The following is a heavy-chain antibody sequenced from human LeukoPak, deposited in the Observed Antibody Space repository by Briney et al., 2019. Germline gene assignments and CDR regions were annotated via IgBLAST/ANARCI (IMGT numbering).Heavy chain of an antibody. D-gene: IGHD3-22*01. Sequence: SETLSLTCTVSGGSISSYYWSWIRQPPGKGLEWIGEINHSGSTNYNPSLKSRVTISVDTSKNQFSLKLSSVTAADTAVYYCARGWLLRRRFDYWGQGTLVTVSS. CDR3: ARGWLLRRRFDY. J-gene: IGHJ4*02. CDR1: GGSISSYY. CDR2: INHSGST. V-gene: IGHV4-34*01.